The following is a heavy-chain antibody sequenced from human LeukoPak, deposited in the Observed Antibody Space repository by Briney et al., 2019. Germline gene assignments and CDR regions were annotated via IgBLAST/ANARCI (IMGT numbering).Heavy chain of an antibody. V-gene: IGHV7-4-1*02. J-gene: IGHJ4*02. Sequence: ASVKVSCKASGYTFTGYYMHWVRQAPGQGLEWMGWINTNTGNPTYAQGFTGRFVFSLDTSVSTAYLQISSLKAEDTAVYYCARDRRLLWFGELHPNDYWGQGTLVTVSS. CDR1: GYTFTGYY. D-gene: IGHD3-10*01. CDR2: INTNTGNP. CDR3: ARDRRLLWFGELHPNDY.